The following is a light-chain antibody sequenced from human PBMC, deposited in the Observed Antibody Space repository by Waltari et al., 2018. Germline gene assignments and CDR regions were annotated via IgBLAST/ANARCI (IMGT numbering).Light chain of an antibody. CDR3: QSFDSSHVV. Sequence: FMLTQPHSVSESPGKTVTISCTRSSGNIATNSLQWYQQRPGSAPTKVIYEDNQSPSGVPDRFSGSIDSSSNSASLIISGLKAEDEADYYCQSFDSSHVVFGGGTKLTVL. CDR2: EDN. CDR1: SGNIATNS. J-gene: IGLJ2*01. V-gene: IGLV6-57*03.